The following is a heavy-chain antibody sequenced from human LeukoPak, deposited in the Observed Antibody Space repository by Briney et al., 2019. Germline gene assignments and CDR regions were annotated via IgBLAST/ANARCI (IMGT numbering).Heavy chain of an antibody. V-gene: IGHV4-34*01. CDR3: AGSEVRDYSWDSYRCLDY. Sequence: SETLSLTYAVYGGSFRDYYWNWIRQSPGKGLEWIGEIHHSGVTKYNPSLKTRVTMSVDMSKNQVSVSLASVTAADTVLYYCAGSEVRDYSWDSYRCLDYWGQGSLVTVSS. CDR1: GGSFRDYY. D-gene: IGHD3-16*02. CDR2: IHHSGVT. J-gene: IGHJ4*02.